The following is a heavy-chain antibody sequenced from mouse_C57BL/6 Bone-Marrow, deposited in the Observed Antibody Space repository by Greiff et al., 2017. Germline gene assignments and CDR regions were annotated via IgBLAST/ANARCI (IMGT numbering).Heavy chain of an antibody. D-gene: IGHD2-3*01. CDR1: GFNIKDDY. Sequence: EVKLVESGAELVRPGASVKLSCTASGFNIKDDYMHWVKQRPEQGLEWIGWIDPENGDTEYASKFQGKATITADTSSNTAYLQLSRLTSEDTAVYYCTTEGWLLPWYFDVWGTGTTVTVSS. V-gene: IGHV14-4*01. CDR3: TTEGWLLPWYFDV. J-gene: IGHJ1*03. CDR2: IDPENGDT.